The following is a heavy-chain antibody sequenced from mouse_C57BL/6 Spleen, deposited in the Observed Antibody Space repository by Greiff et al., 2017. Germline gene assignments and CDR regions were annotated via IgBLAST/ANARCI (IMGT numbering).Heavy chain of an antibody. CDR2: IDPEDGET. J-gene: IGHJ4*01. Sequence: VQLQPSGAELVKPGASVKLSCTASGFNIKDYYMHWVKQRTEQGLAWIGRIDPEDGETKYAPKFQGKATITADTSSNTAYLQLSSRTSDDTAVYYCARWGGTLYYAMDYWGQGTSGTVSS. V-gene: IGHV14-2*01. CDR1: GFNIKDYY. CDR3: ARWGGTLYYAMDY. D-gene: IGHD1-1*02.